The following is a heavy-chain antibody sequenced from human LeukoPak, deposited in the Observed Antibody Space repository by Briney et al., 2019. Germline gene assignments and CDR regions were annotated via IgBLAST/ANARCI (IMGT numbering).Heavy chain of an antibody. V-gene: IGHV4-59*11. CDR2: IFHSGTT. D-gene: IGHD6-25*01. Sequence: SETLSLICTVSGGSIRGHYWSWIRRPPGKGLEWIAYIFHSGTTNYNPSLKSRVSISRDMSKNHSSLKMTSVTTADTAVYYCARSVAGSSSFYYMDVWGNGTTVTVSS. J-gene: IGHJ6*03. CDR1: GGSIRGHY. CDR3: ARSVAGSSSFYYMDV.